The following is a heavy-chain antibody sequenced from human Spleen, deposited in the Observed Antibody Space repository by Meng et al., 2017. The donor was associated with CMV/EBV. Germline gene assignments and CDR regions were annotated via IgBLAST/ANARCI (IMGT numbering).Heavy chain of an antibody. V-gene: IGHV3-21*01. CDR3: ARVYCSRGSCSFDY. CDR2: INSNSRYI. CDR1: GFTFSSYS. D-gene: IGHD2-15*01. Sequence: GGSLRLSCAASGFTFSSYSMNWVRQAPGKGLEWVSSINSNSRYIFYADSVKGRFTISRDNAKNSLYLHMNSLRAEDTAIYYCARVYCSRGSCSFDYWVQGSLVTVSS. J-gene: IGHJ4*02.